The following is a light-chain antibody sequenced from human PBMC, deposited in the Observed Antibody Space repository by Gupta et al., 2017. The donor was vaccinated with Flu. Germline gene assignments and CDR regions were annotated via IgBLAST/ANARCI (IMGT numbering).Light chain of an antibody. CDR1: QNISIW. V-gene: IGKV1-5*03. CDR2: KAS. J-gene: IGKJ1*01. CDR3: QQYNTHSRT. Sequence: DIQMTQSPSTLSASIGDRVTITCRASQNISIWMAWYQQKAGKAPKLLIYKASTLQSGVPSRFRGSGSGADFTLTIDGLKPDDFASYYCQQYNTHSRTFGPGTKVEVK.